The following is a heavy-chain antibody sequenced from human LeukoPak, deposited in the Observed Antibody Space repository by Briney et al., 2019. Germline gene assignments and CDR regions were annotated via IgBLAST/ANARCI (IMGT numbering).Heavy chain of an antibody. Sequence: GGSLRLSCAASGFTFSSYEMNWVRQAPGKGLEWVSYISSSGSTIYYADSVKGRFTISRDNAKNSLYLQMNSLRAEDTAVYYCARATMVIRSNWFDPWGQGTLVTVSS. CDR2: ISSSGSTI. CDR3: ARATMVIRSNWFDP. V-gene: IGHV3-48*03. J-gene: IGHJ5*02. D-gene: IGHD3-10*01. CDR1: GFTFSSYE.